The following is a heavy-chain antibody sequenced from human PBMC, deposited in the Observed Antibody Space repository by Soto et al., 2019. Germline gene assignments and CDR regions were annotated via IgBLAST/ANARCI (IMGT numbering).Heavy chain of an antibody. D-gene: IGHD6-25*01. J-gene: IGHJ5*02. CDR3: AKEVLAAGQGWFDP. V-gene: IGHV3-30*18. CDR2: ISYDENTK. CDR1: GFTFSTYG. Sequence: GGSLRLSCEASGFTFSTYGMHWVRQAPGKGLEWVAIISYDENTKYYADSLKGRFTISRDNSKNTLYLDINNVTPEDTAVYYCAKEVLAAGQGWFDPWGQGTLVTVSS.